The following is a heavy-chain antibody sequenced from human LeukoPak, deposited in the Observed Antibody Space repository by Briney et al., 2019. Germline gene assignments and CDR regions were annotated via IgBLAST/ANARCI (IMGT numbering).Heavy chain of an antibody. CDR3: AKDLWGSSDYYQPLDY. J-gene: IGHJ4*02. CDR1: GFTFSSYA. V-gene: IGHV3-23*01. Sequence: GGSLRLSCAASGFTFSSYAMSWVRQAPGKGLEWVSAISGSGGSTYYADSVKGRFTISRDNSKNTLYLQMNSLRAEDTAVYYCAKDLWGSSDYYQPLDYWGQGTLVTVSS. CDR2: ISGSGGST. D-gene: IGHD3-22*01.